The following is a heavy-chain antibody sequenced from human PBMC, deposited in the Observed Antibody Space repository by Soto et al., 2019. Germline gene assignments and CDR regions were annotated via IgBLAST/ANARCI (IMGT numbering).Heavy chain of an antibody. CDR1: NAW. D-gene: IGHD2-2*01. CDR2: IKSKTDGGTT. CDR3: TTGAAVPAALYYYYGMDV. J-gene: IGHJ6*02. V-gene: IGHV3-15*07. Sequence: NAWMNWVRQAPGKGVEWVGRIKSKTDGGTTDYAAPVKGRFTISRDDSKNTLYLQMNSLKTEDTAVYYCTTGAAVPAALYYYYGMDVWGQGTTVTVSS.